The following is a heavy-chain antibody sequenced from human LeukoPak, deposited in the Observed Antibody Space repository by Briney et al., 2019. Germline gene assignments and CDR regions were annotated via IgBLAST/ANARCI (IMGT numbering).Heavy chain of an antibody. Sequence: PGGSLRLSCAASGFTFSGYSMNWVRQAPGKGLEWVSSISSSSSYIYYADSVKGRFTISRDNAKNSLYLQMNSLRAEDTAVYYCARDRIAAAGDYYYYGMDVWGQGTTVTVSS. D-gene: IGHD6-13*01. J-gene: IGHJ6*02. CDR1: GFTFSGYS. CDR2: ISSSSSYI. V-gene: IGHV3-21*01. CDR3: ARDRIAAAGDYYYYGMDV.